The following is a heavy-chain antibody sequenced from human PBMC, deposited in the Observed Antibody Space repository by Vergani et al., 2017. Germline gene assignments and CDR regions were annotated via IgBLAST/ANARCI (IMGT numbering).Heavy chain of an antibody. D-gene: IGHD6-19*01. V-gene: IGHV4-59*01. CDR2: IYYSGST. Sequence: QVQLQESGPGLVKPSETLSLTCTVSGGSISSYYWSWIRQPPGKGLEWIGYIYYSGSTNYNPSLKSRVTISVDTSKNQFSLKLSSVTAADKAVYYCAREMVSGWYEGGAFDIWGQGTMVTVSS. CDR1: GGSISSYY. J-gene: IGHJ3*02. CDR3: AREMVSGWYEGGAFDI.